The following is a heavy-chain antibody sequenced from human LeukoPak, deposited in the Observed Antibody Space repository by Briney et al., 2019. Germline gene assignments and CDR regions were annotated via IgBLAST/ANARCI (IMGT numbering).Heavy chain of an antibody. J-gene: IGHJ4*02. CDR2: IYTSGST. D-gene: IGHD3-10*01. CDR3: ARDLLWFGELLSPSYYFDY. V-gene: IGHV4-4*07. Sequence: SETLSLTCTVSGGSISSYYWSWIRQPAGKGLEWIGRIYTSGSTNYNPSLKGRVTMSVDTSKNQFSLKLSSVTAEDTAVYYCARDLLWFGELLSPSYYFDYWGQGTLVTVSS. CDR1: GGSISSYY.